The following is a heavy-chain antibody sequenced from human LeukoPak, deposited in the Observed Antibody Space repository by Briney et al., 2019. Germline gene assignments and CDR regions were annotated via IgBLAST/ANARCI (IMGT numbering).Heavy chain of an antibody. V-gene: IGHV3-49*04. CDR2: IRSKAYGGTT. D-gene: IGHD1-26*01. J-gene: IGHJ4*02. CDR3: TRGGVIVGATRRAFDY. Sequence: GGSLRLSCTASGFTFGDYAMSWVRQAPGKGLEWVGFIRSKAYGGTTEYAASVKGRFTISRDDSKSIAYLQMNSLKTEDTAVYYCTRGGVIVGATRRAFDYWGQGTLVTASS. CDR1: GFTFGDYA.